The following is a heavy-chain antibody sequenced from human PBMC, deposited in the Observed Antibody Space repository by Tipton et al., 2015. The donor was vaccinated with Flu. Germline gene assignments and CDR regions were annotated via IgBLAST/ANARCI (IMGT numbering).Heavy chain of an antibody. CDR1: GGSIGSGGDY. V-gene: IGHV4-31*03. CDR2: IYYSGST. J-gene: IGHJ6*02. D-gene: IGHD3-10*01. CDR3: ARDQGFGGGLTYDYYAMDV. Sequence: TLSLTCTVSGGSIGSGGDYWSWIRQHPGKGLEWIGSIYYSGSTYYNPSLESRLSISVDTSKNQFSLKLISMTAVDAAVYYCARDQGFGGGLTYDYYAMDVWGQGTTVTVSS.